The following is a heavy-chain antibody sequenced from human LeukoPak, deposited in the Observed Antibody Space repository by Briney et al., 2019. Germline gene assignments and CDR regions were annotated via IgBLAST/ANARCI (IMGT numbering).Heavy chain of an antibody. Sequence: SETLSLTCTVSGGSISDYYWNWIRQPPGKGLEWIGYTYYSGTTNYNPSLKSRVTISVDTSKNQFSLKLSSVTAADTAVYYCVRQRTSSSSFDPWGQGTLVTVSS. CDR3: VRQRTSSSSFDP. CDR1: GGSISDYY. V-gene: IGHV4-59*08. J-gene: IGHJ5*02. D-gene: IGHD6-13*01. CDR2: TYYSGTT.